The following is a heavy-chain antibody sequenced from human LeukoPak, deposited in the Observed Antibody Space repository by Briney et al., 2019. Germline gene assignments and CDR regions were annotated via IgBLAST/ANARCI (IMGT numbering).Heavy chain of an antibody. Sequence: ASVKVSCKASGYTFTSYDINWVRQATGQGLEWMGWMNPNSGNTGYAQKFQGRVTMTRNTSISTAYMELSSLRSEDTAVYYCARGRGAARPNYYYMDVWGKGTTVTVSS. J-gene: IGHJ6*03. CDR3: ARGRGAARPNYYYMDV. V-gene: IGHV1-8*01. CDR2: MNPNSGNT. D-gene: IGHD6-6*01. CDR1: GYTFTSYD.